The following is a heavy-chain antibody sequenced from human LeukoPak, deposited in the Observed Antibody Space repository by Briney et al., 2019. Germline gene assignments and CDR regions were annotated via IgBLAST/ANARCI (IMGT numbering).Heavy chain of an antibody. CDR3: SKDSSGYYKY. Sequence: PSQTLSLTCTVSNGSISSGTYYWSWIRQPAGKGLEWIGRIYSSGSTNNNPSLKSRVTISVDTSKNQFSLKLSSVTAADTAVYYCSKDSSGYYKYWGQGTLVTVSS. V-gene: IGHV4-61*02. CDR2: IYSSGST. D-gene: IGHD3-22*01. CDR1: NGSISSGTYY. J-gene: IGHJ4*02.